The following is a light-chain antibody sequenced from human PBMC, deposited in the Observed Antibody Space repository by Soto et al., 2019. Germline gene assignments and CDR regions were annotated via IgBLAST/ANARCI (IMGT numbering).Light chain of an antibody. CDR3: MQGTYWPYT. V-gene: IGKV2-30*01. CDR2: KVS. J-gene: IGKJ2*01. Sequence: DVVMTQSPLSLPVTLGQPASISCRSSQSPLYSDGNTYLSWFHQRPGQSPRRLIYKVSHRDSGVTDRLGVRGSVSDFTLENNRVEAEDLVVSECMQGTYWPYTFGQGTKLEIK. CDR1: QSPLYSDGNTY.